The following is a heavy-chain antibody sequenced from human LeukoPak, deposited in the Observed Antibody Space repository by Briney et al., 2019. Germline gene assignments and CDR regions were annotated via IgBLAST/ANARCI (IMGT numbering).Heavy chain of an antibody. V-gene: IGHV3-15*01. J-gene: IGHJ4*02. D-gene: IGHD2-15*01. CDR2: INKRAGGGKT. CDR3: TTYVPYCSGGRCYYYFDY. Sequence: GGSLRLSCAASGFTFKNAWMSWVRQAPGRGLEWGGHINKRAGGGKTDLAAPEKGRFTISRDESKTTLYMQMNSLKTEDTALYYCTTYVPYCSGGRCYYYFDYWGQGTLVTVSS. CDR1: GFTFKNAW.